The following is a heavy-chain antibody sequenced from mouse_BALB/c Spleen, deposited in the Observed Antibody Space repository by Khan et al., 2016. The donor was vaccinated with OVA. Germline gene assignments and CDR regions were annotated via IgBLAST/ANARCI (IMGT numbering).Heavy chain of an antibody. CDR3: ARDNYFAY. D-gene: IGHD1-3*01. CDR1: GYSIPSDYA. Sequence: EGQRQGSGPGLVKPSQSLSLTCTVTGYSIPSDYAWNWIRQFPGNKLEWMGFITYSGSTAYNPSLKSRMSITRDTSKNQFFLHLNSVTPEDTATYDRARDNYFAYWGQGTLVTVSA. J-gene: IGHJ3*01. V-gene: IGHV3-2*02. CDR2: ITYSGST.